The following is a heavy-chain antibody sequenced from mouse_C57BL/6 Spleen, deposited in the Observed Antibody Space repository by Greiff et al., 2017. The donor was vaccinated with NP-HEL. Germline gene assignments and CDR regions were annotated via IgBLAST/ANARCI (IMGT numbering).Heavy chain of an antibody. D-gene: IGHD2-3*01. J-gene: IGHJ2*01. CDR2: IWTGGGT. Sequence: VKLMESGPGLVAPSQSLSITCTVSGFSLTSYAISWVRQPPGKGLEWLGVIWTGGGTNYNSALKSRLSISKDNSKSQVFLKMNSLQTDDTARYYCARTGGYYEGVYFDYWGQGTTLTVSS. V-gene: IGHV2-9-1*01. CDR3: ARTGGYYEGVYFDY. CDR1: GFSLTSYA.